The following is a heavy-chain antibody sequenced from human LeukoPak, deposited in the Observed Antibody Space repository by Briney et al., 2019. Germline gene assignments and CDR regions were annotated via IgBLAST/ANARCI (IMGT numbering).Heavy chain of an antibody. V-gene: IGHV3-15*01. CDR2: IQTITDGGTT. J-gene: IGHJ4*02. CDR3: TSTLGY. D-gene: IGHD3-16*01. Sequence: GGSLRLSCTASGFTFGNVWMTRVRQAPGKGLEWVGRIQTITDGGTTDYAAPVRGRFTISRDDSENTLYLQMNSLKTEDTAVYYCTSTLGYWGQGTLVTVSS. CDR1: GFTFGNVW.